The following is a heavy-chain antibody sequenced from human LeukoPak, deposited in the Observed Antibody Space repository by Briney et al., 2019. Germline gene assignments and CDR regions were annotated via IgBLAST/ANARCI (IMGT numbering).Heavy chain of an antibody. J-gene: IGHJ5*02. CDR1: GGSFSGYY. Sequence: SETLSLTCAVYGGSFSGYYWSWIRQPPGKGLEWIGEINHSGSTNYNPSLKSRVTISVDTSKNQFSLKLSSVTAADTAVYYCARHLNYYGSGSYWGRVPSTPNWFDPWGQGTLVTVSS. CDR2: INHSGST. V-gene: IGHV4-34*01. D-gene: IGHD3-10*01. CDR3: ARHLNYYGSGSYWGRVPSTPNWFDP.